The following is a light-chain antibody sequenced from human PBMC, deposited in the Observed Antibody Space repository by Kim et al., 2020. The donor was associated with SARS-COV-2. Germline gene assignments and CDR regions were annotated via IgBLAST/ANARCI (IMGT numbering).Light chain of an antibody. Sequence: SYELTQPPSVSVSPGQTARITCSGDALPKQYAYWYQQKPGQAPVLVIYKDSERPSGIPERFSGSSSGTTVTLTISGVQAEDEADYYFQSADSRGTYGVFG. CDR3: QSADSRGTYGV. CDR1: ALPKQY. CDR2: KDS. J-gene: IGLJ3*02. V-gene: IGLV3-25*03.